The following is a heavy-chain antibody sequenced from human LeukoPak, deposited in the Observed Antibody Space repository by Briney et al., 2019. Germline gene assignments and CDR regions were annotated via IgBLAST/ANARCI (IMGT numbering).Heavy chain of an antibody. CDR2: INSDGSST. Sequence: GGSLRLSCAASGFTFSSYWMHWVRQAPGKGLVWVSRINSDGSSTSYADSVKGRFTISRDNAKNTLYLRMNSLRAEDTAVCYCARDIAAAGRPLNYWGQGTLVTVSS. J-gene: IGHJ4*02. CDR1: GFTFSSYW. D-gene: IGHD6-13*01. V-gene: IGHV3-74*01. CDR3: ARDIAAAGRPLNY.